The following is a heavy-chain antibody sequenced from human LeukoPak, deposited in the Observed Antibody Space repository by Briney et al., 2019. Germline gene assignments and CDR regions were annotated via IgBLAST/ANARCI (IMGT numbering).Heavy chain of an antibody. V-gene: IGHV1-18*01. D-gene: IGHD3-16*01. Sequence: ASVKVSCKASGYTFTSYGISWVRQAPGQGLEWMGWISAYNGNTNYAQKLQGRVTMTTDTSTSTAYMELRSLRSEDTAVYFCARGGSRSPRDAFDIWGQGTMVTVSS. CDR3: ARGGSRSPRDAFDI. CDR1: GYTFTSYG. CDR2: ISAYNGNT. J-gene: IGHJ3*02.